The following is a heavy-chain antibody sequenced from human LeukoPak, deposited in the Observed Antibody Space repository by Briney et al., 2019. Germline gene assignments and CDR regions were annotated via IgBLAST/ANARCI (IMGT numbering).Heavy chain of an antibody. Sequence: AETLSLTCSVSGGSIYSYYWSWIRQPPGKGLEWIGYMYYSGCPTYNPSLKSRVTISADTSKNQLSLNLRFVTAADTAVYFCVRRADFWALPEHTYSFDYWGQGALVTVSS. D-gene: IGHD3/OR15-3a*01. CDR2: MYYSGCP. CDR1: GGSIYSYY. CDR3: VRRADFWALPEHTYSFDY. V-gene: IGHV4-59*01. J-gene: IGHJ4*02.